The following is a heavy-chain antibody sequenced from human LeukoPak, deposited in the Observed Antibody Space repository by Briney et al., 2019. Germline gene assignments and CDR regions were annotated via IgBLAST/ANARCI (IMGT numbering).Heavy chain of an antibody. J-gene: IGHJ4*02. D-gene: IGHD6-19*01. Sequence: SETLSLTCTVSGGSISSGGYYWSWIRPPPGKGLEWIGYIYHSGSTYYNPSLKSRVTISVDRSKNQFSLKLSSVTAADTAVYYCARIGSIAVAGPINTFDYWGQGTLVTVSS. CDR2: IYHSGST. CDR1: GGSISSGGYY. CDR3: ARIGSIAVAGPINTFDY. V-gene: IGHV4-30-2*01.